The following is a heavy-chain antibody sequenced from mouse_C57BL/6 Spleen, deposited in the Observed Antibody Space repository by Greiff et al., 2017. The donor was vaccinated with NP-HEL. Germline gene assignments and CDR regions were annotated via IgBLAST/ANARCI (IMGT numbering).Heavy chain of an antibody. D-gene: IGHD1-1*01. CDR1: GFNIKDYY. CDR2: IDPEDGDT. CDR3: TTVLLRYSAWFAY. V-gene: IGHV14-1*01. Sequence: EVQLQQSGAELVRPGASVKLSCTASGFNIKDYYMHWVKQRPEQGLEWIGRIDPEDGDTEYAPKFQGKATMTADTSSNSAYLQLSSLTSEDTAGYYCTTVLLRYSAWFAYWGQGTLVTVSA. J-gene: IGHJ3*01.